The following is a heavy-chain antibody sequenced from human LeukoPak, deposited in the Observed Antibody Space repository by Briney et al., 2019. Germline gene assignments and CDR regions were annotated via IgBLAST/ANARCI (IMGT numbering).Heavy chain of an antibody. CDR2: ISYDGSNK. CDR1: GFTFSSYG. CDR3: ARSMGYSYGHVDY. D-gene: IGHD5-18*01. J-gene: IGHJ4*02. V-gene: IGHV3-30*03. Sequence: GGSLRLSCAASGFTFSSYGMHWVRQAPGKGLEWVAVISYDGSNKYYADSVKGRFTISRDNSKNTLYLLMNSLRAEDTAVYYCARSMGYSYGHVDYWGQGTLVTVSS.